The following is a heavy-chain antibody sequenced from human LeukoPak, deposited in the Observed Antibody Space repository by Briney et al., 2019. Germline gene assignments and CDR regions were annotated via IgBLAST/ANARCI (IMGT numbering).Heavy chain of an antibody. CDR1: GFTFSXYA. D-gene: IGHD6-13*01. CDR2: ISGSGGST. Sequence: QXGGXXRLTGAAXGFTFSXYAMSWGRXXPGKXLEXVSAISGSGGSTYYADSVKGRFTISRDNSKNTLYLQMNSLRAEDTAVYYCAKGRIAAAGTSDYWGQGTLVTVSS. J-gene: IGHJ4*02. V-gene: IGHV3-23*01. CDR3: AKGRIAAAGTSDY.